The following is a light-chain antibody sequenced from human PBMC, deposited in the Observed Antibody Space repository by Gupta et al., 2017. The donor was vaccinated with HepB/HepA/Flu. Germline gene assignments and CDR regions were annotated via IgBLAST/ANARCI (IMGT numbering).Light chain of an antibody. Sequence: HSLLTQPPSVSGAPGPRVTSSCTGSSSNVGAGYDVHSYQQLPGTAHKFLIDSNTNRPSGVPDRFSGSKSGTSASLAITGRRAEDEADYDCQSYDSGLSGWVFGGGTKLTVL. CDR3: QSYDSGLSGWV. V-gene: IGLV1-40*01. CDR1: SSNVGAGYD. J-gene: IGLJ3*02. CDR2: SNT.